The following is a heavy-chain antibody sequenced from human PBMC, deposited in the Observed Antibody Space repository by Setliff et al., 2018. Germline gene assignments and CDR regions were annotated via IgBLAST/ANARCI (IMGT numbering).Heavy chain of an antibody. D-gene: IGHD3-22*01. CDR2: IHPGDPDT. Sequence: GESLKISCKGSGYNFTTYWIGWVRQMPGKGLEWMGIIHPGDPDTRYSPSFQGQVTISVDKSISTAYLQWSSLKASDTAMYYCASTDYDTSGYYYVADAFDIWGQGTMVTVSS. J-gene: IGHJ3*02. CDR3: ASTDYDTSGYYYVADAFDI. CDR1: GYNFTTYW. V-gene: IGHV5-51*01.